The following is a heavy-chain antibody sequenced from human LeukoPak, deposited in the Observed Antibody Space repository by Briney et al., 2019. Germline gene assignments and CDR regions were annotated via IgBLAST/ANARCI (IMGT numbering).Heavy chain of an antibody. D-gene: IGHD3-22*01. Sequence: SETLSLTCKVSGDSISSITCYWGWIRQSPGKGLEWIGSFCSSGTTYYNPSLKSRVTISIDTSKNQFSLKLSSVTAADTAVYYCARCPYYYDSSGSPPNAFDIWGQGTMVTVSS. V-gene: IGHV4-39*01. CDR2: FCSSGTT. J-gene: IGHJ3*02. CDR1: GDSISSITCY. CDR3: ARCPYYYDSSGSPPNAFDI.